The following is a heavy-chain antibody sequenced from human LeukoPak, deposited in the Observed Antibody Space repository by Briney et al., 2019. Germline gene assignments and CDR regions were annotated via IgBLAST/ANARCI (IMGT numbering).Heavy chain of an antibody. Sequence: GGSLRLSCAASEFIFSSSDMHWVRQAPAKGLEGVAFLLYDGSIRYYEDSGRGRFTLSSDNSKNSQFLQMTRHKDPEKGVYSRAKRTWVRGVQFDAFDIWGQGTMVTVSS. CDR2: LLYDGSIR. CDR1: EFIFSSSD. V-gene: IGHV3-30*02. J-gene: IGHJ3*02. D-gene: IGHD3-10*01. CDR3: AKRTWVRGVQFDAFDI.